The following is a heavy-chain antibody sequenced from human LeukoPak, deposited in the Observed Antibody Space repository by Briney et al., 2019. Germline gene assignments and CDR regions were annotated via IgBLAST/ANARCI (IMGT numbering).Heavy chain of an antibody. V-gene: IGHV4-4*07. D-gene: IGHD2-2*01. J-gene: IGHJ2*01. Sequence: SETLSLTCTVSGGSISSYYWSWIRQPAGKGLEWIGRIYPSGSTYYNPSLKSRVTMSVDTSKSQFSLKLSSVTAADTAVYYCAKGSDCSSANCPAGYFDLWGRGTLVTVSS. CDR1: GGSISSYY. CDR2: IYPSGST. CDR3: AKGSDCSSANCPAGYFDL.